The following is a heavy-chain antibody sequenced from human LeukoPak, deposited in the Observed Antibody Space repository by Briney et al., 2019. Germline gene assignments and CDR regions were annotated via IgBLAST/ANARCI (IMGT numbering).Heavy chain of an antibody. CDR3: ARVGSGSYRLYFDY. V-gene: IGHV1-8*03. Sequence: ASVKVSCKASGYTFTSYDINWVRQATGQGLEWMGWMNPNSGNTGYAQKFQGRVTITRNTSISTAYMELSSLRSEDTAVYYCARVGSGSYRLYFDYWGQGTLVTVSS. J-gene: IGHJ4*02. CDR2: MNPNSGNT. CDR1: GYTFTSYD. D-gene: IGHD1-26*01.